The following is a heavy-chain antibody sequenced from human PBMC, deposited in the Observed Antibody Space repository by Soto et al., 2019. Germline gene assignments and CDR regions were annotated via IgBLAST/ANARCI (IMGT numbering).Heavy chain of an antibody. CDR3: ARHCSGGSCYQYYYGMDV. CDR1: GYTFTSYG. J-gene: IGHJ6*02. CDR2: ISAYNGNT. Sequence: QVQLVQSGAEVKKPGASVKVSCKASGYTFTSYGISWVRQAPGQGLEWMGWISAYNGNTNYAQKLQGRVTMTTDTXTXTXXMELRSLRSDDTAVYYCARHCSGGSCYQYYYGMDVWGQGTTVTVSS. V-gene: IGHV1-18*01. D-gene: IGHD2-15*01.